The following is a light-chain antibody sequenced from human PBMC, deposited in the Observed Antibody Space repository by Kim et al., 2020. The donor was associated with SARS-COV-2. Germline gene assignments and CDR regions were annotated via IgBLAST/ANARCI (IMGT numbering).Light chain of an antibody. CDR3: QQYGSSLFT. J-gene: IGKJ4*01. Sequence: SPGERATRSCRASQSVSSSYLAWYQQKPGQAPRLLIYGASSRATGIPDRFSGSGSGTDFTLTISRLEPEDVAVYYCQQYGSSLFTFGGGTKVEIK. CDR2: GAS. V-gene: IGKV3-20*01. CDR1: QSVSSSY.